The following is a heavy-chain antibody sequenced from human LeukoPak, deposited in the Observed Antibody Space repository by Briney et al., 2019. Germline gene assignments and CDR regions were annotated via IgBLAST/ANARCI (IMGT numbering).Heavy chain of an antibody. CDR3: AFSSSWYNGAFDI. CDR2: IIPIFGTA. J-gene: IGHJ3*02. V-gene: IGHV1-69*05. CDR1: GYTFTSYA. D-gene: IGHD6-13*01. Sequence: GASVKVSCKASGYTFTSYAMNWVRQAPGRGLEWMGGIIPIFGTANYAQKLQGRVTMTTDTSTSTAYMELRSLRSDDTAVYYCAFSSSWYNGAFDIWGQGTMVTVSS.